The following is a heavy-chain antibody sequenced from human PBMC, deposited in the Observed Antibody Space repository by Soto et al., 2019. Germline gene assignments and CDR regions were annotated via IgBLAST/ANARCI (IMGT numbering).Heavy chain of an antibody. CDR2: ISGSGDIT. CDR3: AKRTFGSHFAY. CDR1: GFTFSSYA. D-gene: IGHD3-10*01. V-gene: IGHV3-23*01. J-gene: IGHJ4*02. Sequence: EVQLLESGGGLVQPGGSLRLSCAGSGFTFSSYAMNWVRQAPGKGLEWVSCISGSGDITYYADSVKGQFTIFRDNSKNTVYLHMNSLRAEDTAVYYCAKRTFGSHFAYWGPGTLVTVSS.